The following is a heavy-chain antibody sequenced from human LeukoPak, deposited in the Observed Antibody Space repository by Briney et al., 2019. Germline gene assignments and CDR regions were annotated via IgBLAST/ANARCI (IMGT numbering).Heavy chain of an antibody. CDR2: ISSSGSTI. J-gene: IGHJ4*02. Sequence: GGSLRLSCAASGFTFSDYYMSWIRQAPGKGLEWVSYISSSGSTIYYADSVKGRFTISRDNAKNSLYLQMNSLRAEDTAVYYCARDLGPYCSSTSCYAGFDYWGQGTLVTVSS. D-gene: IGHD2-2*01. V-gene: IGHV3-11*01. CDR1: GFTFSDYY. CDR3: ARDLGPYCSSTSCYAGFDY.